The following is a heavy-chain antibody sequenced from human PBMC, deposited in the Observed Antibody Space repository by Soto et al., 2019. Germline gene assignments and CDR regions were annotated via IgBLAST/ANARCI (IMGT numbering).Heavy chain of an antibody. CDR3: ARDGKLPYGYGYVPFDS. V-gene: IGHV3-30-3*01. Sequence: GGSLRLSCAASGFTFSSYAIHWVRQAPGKGLEWVAVISYDGINKYYADSLKGRFTISRDSSKNTLYLQMISLRTEDTAVYFCARDGKLPYGYGYVPFDSWGQGTLVTVSS. CDR2: ISYDGINK. CDR1: GFTFSSYA. D-gene: IGHD5-18*01. J-gene: IGHJ4*02.